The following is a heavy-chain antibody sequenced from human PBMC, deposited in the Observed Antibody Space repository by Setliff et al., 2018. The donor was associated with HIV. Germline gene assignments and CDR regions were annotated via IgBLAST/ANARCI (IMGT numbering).Heavy chain of an antibody. CDR3: ARHFYGYYGSNGLPIQY. Sequence: SETLSLTCTVSGASISSYYWNWIRQPAGKGLECIGRIYTSGSTNYNPSLKSRVTMSVDTSKNQFSLNLSSAAAADTAVYYCARHFYGYYGSNGLPIQYWGQGTLVTVSS. V-gene: IGHV4-4*07. CDR2: IYTSGST. D-gene: IGHD3-22*01. CDR1: GASISSYY. J-gene: IGHJ4*02.